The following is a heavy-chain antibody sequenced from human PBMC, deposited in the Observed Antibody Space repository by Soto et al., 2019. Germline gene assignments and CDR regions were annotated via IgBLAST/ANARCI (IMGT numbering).Heavy chain of an antibody. V-gene: IGHV2-5*01. CDR3: ARPPRGIAALHFDY. J-gene: IGHJ4*02. Sequence: SGPTLVNPTQTLTLTCTFSGFSLSTSGVGVGWIRQPPGKALEWLALIYWNDDKRYSPSLKSRLTITKDTSKNQVVLTVTNMDPVDTATYYCARPPRGIAALHFDYWGQGTLVTVSS. D-gene: IGHD6-6*01. CDR1: GFSLSTSGVG. CDR2: IYWNDDK.